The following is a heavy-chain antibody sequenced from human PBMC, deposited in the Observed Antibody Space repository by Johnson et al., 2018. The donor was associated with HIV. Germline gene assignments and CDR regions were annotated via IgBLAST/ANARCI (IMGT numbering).Heavy chain of an antibody. D-gene: IGHD2-2*01. J-gene: IGHJ3*02. CDR3: AKDSSSRMGFPGFDI. CDR2: ISGSGGST. V-gene: IGHV3-23*04. CDR1: GFTFSSYA. Sequence: MQLVESGGGVVRPGGSLRLSCAASGFTFSSYAMSWVRQAPGKGLEWVSAISGSGGSTYYADSVKGRFTISRDNSKNTLYLQMNSLRAEDTAVYYCAKDSSSRMGFPGFDIWGPGTMVTVSS.